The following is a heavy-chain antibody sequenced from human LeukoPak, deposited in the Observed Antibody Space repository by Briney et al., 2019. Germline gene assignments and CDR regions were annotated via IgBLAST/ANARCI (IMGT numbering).Heavy chain of an antibody. J-gene: IGHJ3*02. CDR2: IYSGGST. D-gene: IGHD1-26*01. V-gene: IGHV3-66*04. CDR3: ARQERDKWELVLNAFDI. Sequence: PGGSLRLSCAASGFTVSSNYMSWVRQAPGKGLEWVSVIYSGGSTYYADSVKGRFTISRDNSKNTLYLQMNSLRAEDTAVYHCARQERDKWELVLNAFDIWGQGTMVTVSS. CDR1: GFTVSSNY.